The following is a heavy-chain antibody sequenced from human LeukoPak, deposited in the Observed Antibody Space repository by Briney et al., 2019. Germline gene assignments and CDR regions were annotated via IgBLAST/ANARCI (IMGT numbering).Heavy chain of an antibody. V-gene: IGHV3-23*01. J-gene: IGHJ4*02. CDR1: GFIFSTYS. CDR2: ISGGGGST. Sequence: GGSLRLSCAASGFIFSTYSMNWVRQAPGKGLEWVSAISGGGGSTFYTDSVKGRFTISRDNSKNTLYLQLNSLRAEGTALYYCAKDKVPDSRWNFDVWGQGTLVTVSS. CDR3: AKDKVPDSRWNFDV. D-gene: IGHD6-19*01.